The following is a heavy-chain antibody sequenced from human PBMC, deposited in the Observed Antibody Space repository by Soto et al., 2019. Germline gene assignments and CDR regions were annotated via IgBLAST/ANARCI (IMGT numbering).Heavy chain of an antibody. CDR1: GGTFSSYA. J-gene: IGHJ6*02. V-gene: IGHV1-69*13. D-gene: IGHD6-13*01. CDR2: IIPIFCTA. CDR3: ARGIGSRRGMDV. Sequence: AVKVSCKASGGTFSSYAISWVRQAPGQGLEWMGVIIPIFCTANYAQKFQGRVTITADESTSTSYMELSSLRSEETAVYYCARGIGSRRGMDVWGQGTTVTVTS.